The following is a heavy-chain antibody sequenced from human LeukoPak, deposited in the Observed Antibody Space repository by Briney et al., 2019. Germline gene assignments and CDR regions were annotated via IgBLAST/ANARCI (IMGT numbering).Heavy chain of an antibody. V-gene: IGHV4-61*02. CDR1: GGSISSGSYY. Sequence: SETLSLTCTVSGGSISSGSYYWSWIRPPAGKGLEWIGRIYTSGSTNYNPSLKSRVTISVDTSKYQFSLKLSSVTAADTAVYYCARVGPVFSGNNNWFDPWGQGTLVTVSS. CDR3: ARVGPVFSGNNNWFDP. CDR2: IYTSGST. D-gene: IGHD6-19*01. J-gene: IGHJ5*02.